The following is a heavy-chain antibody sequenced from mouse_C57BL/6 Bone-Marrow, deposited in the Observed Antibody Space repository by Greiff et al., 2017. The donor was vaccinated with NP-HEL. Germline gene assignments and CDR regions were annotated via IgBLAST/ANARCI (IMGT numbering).Heavy chain of an antibody. V-gene: IGHV1-64*01. D-gene: IGHD2-1*01. CDR2: IHPNSGST. CDR3: ARWGNYAWFAY. CDR1: GYTFTSYW. Sequence: QVQLKQSGAELVKPGASVKLSCKASGYTFTSYWMHWVKQRPGQGLEWIGMIHPNSGSTNYNEKFKSKATLTVDKSSSTAYMQLSSLTSEDSAVYYCARWGNYAWFAYWGQGTLVTVSA. J-gene: IGHJ3*01.